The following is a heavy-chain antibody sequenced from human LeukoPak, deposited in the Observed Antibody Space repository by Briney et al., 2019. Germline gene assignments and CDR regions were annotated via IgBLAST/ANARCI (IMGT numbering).Heavy chain of an antibody. D-gene: IGHD4-11*01. CDR3: ARDGSNYDYYYYYMDV. CDR2: IISSSSYI. J-gene: IGHJ6*03. CDR1: GFTFSSYR. Sequence: GSLRLSFAASGFTFSSYRMNWVRPAPGKGLEWVSSIISSSSYIYYADSVKGRFTIYRDNAKNSLYLQMNSLRAEDTAVYYCARDGSNYDYYYYYMDVWGKGTTVTVSS. V-gene: IGHV3-21*01.